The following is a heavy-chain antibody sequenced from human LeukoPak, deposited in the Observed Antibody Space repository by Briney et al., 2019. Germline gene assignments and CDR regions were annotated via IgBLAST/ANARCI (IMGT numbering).Heavy chain of an antibody. CDR2: IYDSGST. V-gene: IGHV4-39*01. Sequence: SETLSLTCTVSGGSIRSSYYYWGWIRQPPGKGLEWIGSIYDSGSTYYNPSLKSRVTISVDTSKNQFSLKLNSVTAADTAVYYCARAPRYCSSTSCFAGWFDPWGQGTLVTVSS. CDR3: ARAPRYCSSTSCFAGWFDP. CDR1: GGSIRSSYYY. J-gene: IGHJ5*02. D-gene: IGHD2-2*01.